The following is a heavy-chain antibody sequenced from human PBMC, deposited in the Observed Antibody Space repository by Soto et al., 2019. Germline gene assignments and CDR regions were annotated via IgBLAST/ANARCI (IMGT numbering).Heavy chain of an antibody. CDR2: IIPIFGTA. D-gene: IGHD2-2*01. J-gene: IGHJ6*02. V-gene: IGHV1-69*13. Sequence: ASVKVSCKASGGTFSSYAISWVRQAPGQGLEWMGGIIPIFGTANYAQKFQGRVTITADESTSTAYMELSSLRSEDTAVYYCARSQGSSTSLEIYYYYYYGMDVWGQGTTVTVSS. CDR3: ARSQGSSTSLEIYYYYYYGMDV. CDR1: GGTFSSYA.